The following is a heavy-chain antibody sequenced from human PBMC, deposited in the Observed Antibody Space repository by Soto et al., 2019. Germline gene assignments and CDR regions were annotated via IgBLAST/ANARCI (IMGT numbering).Heavy chain of an antibody. CDR3: AKSTPTLSLFDY. J-gene: IGHJ4*02. D-gene: IGHD1-26*01. CDR2: ISSDGSNK. Sequence: QVQLVESGGGVVQPGRSLRLSCAASGFTFSSYGMHWVRQAPGKGLEWVAVISSDGSNKYYADSVKGRFTISRDNSKNTLYLQMNSLRAEDTAVYYCAKSTPTLSLFDYWGQGTLVTVSS. CDR1: GFTFSSYG. V-gene: IGHV3-30*18.